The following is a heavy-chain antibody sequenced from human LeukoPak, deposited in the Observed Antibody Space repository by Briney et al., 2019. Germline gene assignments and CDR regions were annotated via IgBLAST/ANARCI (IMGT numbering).Heavy chain of an antibody. Sequence: PSETLSVTCTVSGGSISSYYWSWIRQPPGKGLEWIGYIYCSGSTNYNPSLKSRVTISVDTSKNQFSLKLSSVTAADTAVYYCARDRSYYDFWSGYYPISYMDVWGKGTTVTVSS. CDR1: GGSISSYY. D-gene: IGHD3-3*01. J-gene: IGHJ6*03. CDR2: IYCSGST. CDR3: ARDRSYYDFWSGYYPISYMDV. V-gene: IGHV4-59*01.